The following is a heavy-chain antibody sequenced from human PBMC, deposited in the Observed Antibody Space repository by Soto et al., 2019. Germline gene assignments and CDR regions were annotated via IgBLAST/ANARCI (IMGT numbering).Heavy chain of an antibody. V-gene: IGHV5-51*01. CDR3: ARYSGSYWHYLDF. D-gene: IGHD1-26*01. J-gene: IGHJ4*02. CDR2: IYPGDSDT. Sequence: GESLKISCKGSGYSFASHWVAWVRQMPEKCLEWIGTIYPGDSDTKYSSAFRGHVTISADTSVSTAYLQWRSLEATDSAIYYCARYSGSYWHYLDFWGQGTLVTVSS. CDR1: GYSFASHW.